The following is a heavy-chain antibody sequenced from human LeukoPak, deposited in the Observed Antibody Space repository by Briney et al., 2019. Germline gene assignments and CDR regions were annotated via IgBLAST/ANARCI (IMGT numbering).Heavy chain of an antibody. D-gene: IGHD1-7*01. CDR1: GGTFSSYA. J-gene: IGHJ5*02. CDR2: IIPIFGTA. CDR3: ARDLTGSTGWFDP. Sequence: SVKVSCKASGGTFSSYAISWVRQAPGQGLEWMGGIIPIFGTANYAQKFQGRVTITADESTSTAYMELSSLRSEDTAVYYCARDLTGSTGWFDPWGQGTLVTVSS. V-gene: IGHV1-69*13.